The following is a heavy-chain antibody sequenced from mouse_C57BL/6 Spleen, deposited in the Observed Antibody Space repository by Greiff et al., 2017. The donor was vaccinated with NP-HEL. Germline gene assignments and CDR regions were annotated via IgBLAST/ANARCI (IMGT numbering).Heavy chain of an antibody. D-gene: IGHD6-5*01. J-gene: IGHJ4*01. V-gene: IGHV5-9-1*02. CDR3: TRPYDYYAMDY. CDR2: FSSGGDYI. Sequence: EVQLMESGAGLVKPGGSLKLSCAASGFTFSSYAMSWVRQTPEKRLEWVAYFSSGGDYIYYADNVKGRFTISRDKARNTLYLQMISLKSEDTAMYYCTRPYDYYAMDYWGQGTSVTVSS. CDR1: GFTFSSYA.